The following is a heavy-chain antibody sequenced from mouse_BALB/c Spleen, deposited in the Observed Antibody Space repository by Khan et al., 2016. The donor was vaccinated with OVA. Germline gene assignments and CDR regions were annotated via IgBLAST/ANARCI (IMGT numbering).Heavy chain of an antibody. J-gene: IGHJ2*01. CDR2: IYWDDHK. Sequence: QVTLKESGPGILQPSQTLSLTCSFSGYSLSISGMGVSWIRQPSGEGLEWLAHIYWDDHKRYNPSLKSRLTISKATSRNQVFLNITSVDTTDTAAYYCVRRRDWYFDFWGQGTTVTVSS. D-gene: IGHD3-3*01. V-gene: IGHV8-12*01. CDR3: VRRRDWYFDF. CDR1: GYSLSISGMG.